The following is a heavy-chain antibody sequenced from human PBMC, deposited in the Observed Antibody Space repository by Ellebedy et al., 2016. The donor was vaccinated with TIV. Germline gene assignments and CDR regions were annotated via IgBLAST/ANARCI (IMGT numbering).Heavy chain of an antibody. J-gene: IGHJ5*02. CDR2: INGDDTTT. Sequence: PGGSLRLSCSASGFSFHLYWMHWVRLVPGKGLVWVSRINGDDTTTDYADSVKGRFTVSRDNAKNSLYLQMNSLRAEDTAVYYCAGIADVRFDPWGQGTLVSVSS. CDR1: GFSFHLYW. D-gene: IGHD3-10*02. V-gene: IGHV3-74*01. CDR3: AGIADVRFDP.